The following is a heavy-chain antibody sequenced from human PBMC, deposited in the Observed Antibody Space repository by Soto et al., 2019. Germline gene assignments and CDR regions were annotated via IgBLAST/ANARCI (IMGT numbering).Heavy chain of an antibody. D-gene: IGHD6-6*01. CDR2: ISYDGRNE. CDR3: AKGGSSSARYFDA. J-gene: IGHJ5*02. V-gene: IGHV3-30*18. Sequence: QVQVVESGGGVVQPGRSLRLSCAASGFSFNSYGMHWVRQAPGKGLEWVAIISYDGRNEYYADSVKGRFTISRDSPRNTLYLEMNSLRAEDTAVYYCAKGGSSSARYFDAWGQGALVTVSS. CDR1: GFSFNSYG.